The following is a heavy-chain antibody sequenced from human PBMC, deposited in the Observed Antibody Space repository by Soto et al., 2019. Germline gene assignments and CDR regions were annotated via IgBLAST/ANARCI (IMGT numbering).Heavy chain of an antibody. CDR3: TSSSLLLSRLDH. CDR1: GGSISSRCYY. CDR2: IYYSGTT. D-gene: IGHD2-2*01. Sequence: PSETLSLTCSVSGGSISSRCYYWGWIRLPPGKGLEWIGSIYYSGTTYYSPSLKSRVTISADTSKNQVSLKLTSVTASDTAVYYCTSSSLLLSRLDHWGQGSLVTVSS. V-gene: IGHV4-39*01. J-gene: IGHJ4*02.